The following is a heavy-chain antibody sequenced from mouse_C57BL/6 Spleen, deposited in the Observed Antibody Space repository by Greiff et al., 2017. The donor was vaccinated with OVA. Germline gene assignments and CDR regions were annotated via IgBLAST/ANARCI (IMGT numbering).Heavy chain of an antibody. J-gene: IGHJ4*01. CDR2: IHPNSGST. CDR3: ASQFTTVPSYAMDY. D-gene: IGHD1-1*01. CDR1: GYTFTSYW. V-gene: IGHV1-64*01. Sequence: QVQLQQPGAELVKPGASVKLSCKASGYTFTSYWMHWVKQRPGQGLEWIGMIHPNSGSTNYNEKFKSKATLTVDKSSSTAYMQLSSLTSEDSAVYYWASQFTTVPSYAMDYWGQGTSVTVSS.